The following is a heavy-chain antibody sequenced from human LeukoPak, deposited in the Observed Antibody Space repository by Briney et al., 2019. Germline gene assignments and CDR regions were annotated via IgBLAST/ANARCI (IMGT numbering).Heavy chain of an antibody. D-gene: IGHD2/OR15-2a*01. CDR3: TTGFSTGN. V-gene: IGHV3-15*01. CDR1: GLTFSDAW. J-gene: IGHJ4*02. CDR2: IKSKTEGGTT. Sequence: GGSLRLSCAASGLTFSDAWMSWVRQAPGKGLEWVGRIKSKTEGGTTDYAAPVKGRFTVSRDDSKNTLYLQMNSLRTEDTALYYCTTGFSTGNWGQGTLVTVSS.